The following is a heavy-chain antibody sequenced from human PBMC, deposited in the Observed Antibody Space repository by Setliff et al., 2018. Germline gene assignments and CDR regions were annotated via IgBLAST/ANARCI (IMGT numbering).Heavy chain of an antibody. CDR1: GGSIRGYY. D-gene: IGHD2-2*01. V-gene: IGHV4-4*08. CDR3: ARDPPYCSSTSCRGAFDI. J-gene: IGHJ3*02. CDR2: IYTSGRT. Sequence: PSETLSLTCTVSGGSIRGYYWSWIRQPPGKGLEWIGYIYTSGRTNYNPSLKSRVTISVDTSKNQFTLKVSSVTAADTAVYYCARDPPYCSSTSCRGAFDIWGQGTMVTVSS.